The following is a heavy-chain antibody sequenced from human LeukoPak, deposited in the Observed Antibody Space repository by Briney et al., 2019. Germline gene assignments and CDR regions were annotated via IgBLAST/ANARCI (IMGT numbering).Heavy chain of an antibody. Sequence: GGSLRLSCAASGFTFSSYWMHWVRQAPGKGLVWVSRISSDGGNTVYVDSVKGRFTISRDNANDTLYLQMDSLRGEDTAVYYCAREWELRGAYYMDVWGKGTTVTVS. V-gene: IGHV3-74*01. CDR3: AREWELRGAYYMDV. J-gene: IGHJ6*03. CDR1: GFTFSSYW. CDR2: ISSDGGNT. D-gene: IGHD1-26*01.